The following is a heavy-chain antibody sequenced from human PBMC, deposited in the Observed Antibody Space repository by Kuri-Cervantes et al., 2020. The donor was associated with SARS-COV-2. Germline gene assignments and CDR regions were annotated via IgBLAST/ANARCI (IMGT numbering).Heavy chain of an antibody. Sequence: GESLKISCAASGFTFSSYGMHWVRQAPGKGLEWVAFIRYDGSNKYYADSVKGRFTISRDNSKNTLYLQMNSLRAEDTAVYYCARVPPYCSGGSCQEATFDYWGQGTLVTVSS. J-gene: IGHJ4*02. D-gene: IGHD2-15*01. CDR3: ARVPPYCSGGSCQEATFDY. CDR1: GFTFSSYG. CDR2: IRYDGSNK. V-gene: IGHV3-30*02.